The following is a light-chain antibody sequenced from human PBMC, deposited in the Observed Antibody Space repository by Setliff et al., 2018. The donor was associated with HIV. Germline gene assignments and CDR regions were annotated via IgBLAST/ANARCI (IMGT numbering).Light chain of an antibody. CDR3: CSYTGSATFYV. J-gene: IGLJ1*01. Sequence: QSALAQPASVSGSPGQSITISCTGTSSDVGTYKLVSWYQQDPGKAPRLMIYEVNKRPSGLSNRFSGSKSGNTASLTISGLQAEDEADYYCCSYTGSATFYVFGTGTKVTVL. CDR1: SSDVGTYKL. V-gene: IGLV2-23*02. CDR2: EVN.